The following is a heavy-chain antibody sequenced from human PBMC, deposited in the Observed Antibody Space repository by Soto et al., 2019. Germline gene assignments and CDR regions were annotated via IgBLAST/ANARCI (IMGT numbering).Heavy chain of an antibody. CDR2: IKQDGSEK. CDR1: GFTFSTRW. Sequence: EVQLVESGGGLVQPGGSLRLSCAASGFTFSTRWMSWVRQAPGKGLEWVANIKQDGSEKYYVDSVKGRFAISRDNANNSLSLLMNSLRAEDTAVYYCAGVNNWGQGTLVTVS. CDR3: AGVNN. J-gene: IGHJ4*02. V-gene: IGHV3-7*04.